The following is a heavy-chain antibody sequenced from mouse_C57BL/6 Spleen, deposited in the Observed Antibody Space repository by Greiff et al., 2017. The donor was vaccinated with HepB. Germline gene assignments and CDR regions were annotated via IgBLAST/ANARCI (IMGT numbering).Heavy chain of an antibody. Sequence: QVQLKESGPGLVAPSQSLSITCTVSGFSLTSYGVHWVRQPPGKGLEWLVVIWSDGSTTYNSALKSRLSISKDNSNSQVFLKMNSLQTDDTAMYYCARQHGNPYYYAMDYWGQGTSVTVSS. J-gene: IGHJ4*01. D-gene: IGHD2-1*01. V-gene: IGHV2-6-1*01. CDR3: ARQHGNPYYYAMDY. CDR2: IWSDGST. CDR1: GFSLTSYG.